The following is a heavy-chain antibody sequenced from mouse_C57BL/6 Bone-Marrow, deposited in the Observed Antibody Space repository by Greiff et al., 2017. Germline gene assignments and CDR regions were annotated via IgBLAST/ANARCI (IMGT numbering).Heavy chain of an antibody. V-gene: IGHV5-17*01. Sequence: EVNVVESGGGLVKPGGSLKLSCAASGFTFSDYGMHWVRQAPEKGLEWVASISSGSSTIYYADTVKGRFTISRDNAKNTLFLQMTSLRYEDTAMYYCAITDYGNYPAWFAYWGQGTLVTVSA. CDR2: ISSGSSTI. D-gene: IGHD2-1*01. J-gene: IGHJ3*01. CDR1: GFTFSDYG. CDR3: AITDYGNYPAWFAY.